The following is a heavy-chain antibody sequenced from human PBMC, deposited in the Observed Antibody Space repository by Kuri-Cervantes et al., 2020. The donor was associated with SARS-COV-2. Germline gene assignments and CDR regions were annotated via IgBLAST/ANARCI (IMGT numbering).Heavy chain of an antibody. D-gene: IGHD6-25*01. CDR3: TRDQRSGNMDV. Sequence: GGSLRLSCAASGFTFSGSAMHWVGQAPGKGLEWVSYIHNSLDVIYYADSVRGRFTISRDNARNSLYLQMNSLRVDDTAVYYCTRDQRSGNMDVWGQGTTVTVSS. CDR1: GFTFSGSA. CDR2: IHNSLDVI. J-gene: IGHJ6*02. V-gene: IGHV3-48*03.